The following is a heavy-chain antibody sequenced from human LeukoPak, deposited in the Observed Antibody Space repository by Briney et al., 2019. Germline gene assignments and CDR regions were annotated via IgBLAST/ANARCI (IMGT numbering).Heavy chain of an antibody. CDR2: INYSGST. J-gene: IGHJ4*02. V-gene: IGHV4-59*04. Sequence: PSETLSLTCTVSSGSTSSYYWSWIRQPPGKGLEWIGYINYSGSTYNPSLKSRVTMSVDTSKNQFSLKLSSVTAADTAVYYCARGFRGDNFDCWGQGTLVTVSS. CDR3: ARGFRGDNFDC. CDR1: SGSTSSYY. D-gene: IGHD7-27*01.